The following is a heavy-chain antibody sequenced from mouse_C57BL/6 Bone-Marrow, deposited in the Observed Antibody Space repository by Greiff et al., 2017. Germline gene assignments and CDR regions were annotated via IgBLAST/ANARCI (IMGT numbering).Heavy chain of an antibody. CDR3: ARGYYGSSYSYYAMDY. CDR2: IGPGSGST. D-gene: IGHD1-1*01. Sequence: VQLQQSGAELVKPGASVKISCKASGYTFTDYYINCVKQRPGQGLEWIGKIGPGSGSTYYNEKFKGKATLTADKSSSTAYMQLSSLTSEDSAVYFCARGYYGSSYSYYAMDYWGQGTSVTVSS. J-gene: IGHJ4*01. V-gene: IGHV1-77*01. CDR1: GYTFTDYY.